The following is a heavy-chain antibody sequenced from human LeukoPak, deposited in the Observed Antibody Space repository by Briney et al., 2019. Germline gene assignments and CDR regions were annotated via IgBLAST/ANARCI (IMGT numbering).Heavy chain of an antibody. V-gene: IGHV1-2*02. CDR1: GYTFTGYY. Sequence: WASVKVSCKASGYTFTGYYMHWVRQAPGQGLEWMGWINPNSGGTNYAQKFQGRVTLTRDTSISTAYMELSRLRSDDTAVYYCARGPLWFGELAGGPFDYWGQGTLVTVSS. CDR3: ARGPLWFGELAGGPFDY. D-gene: IGHD3-10*01. CDR2: INPNSGGT. J-gene: IGHJ4*02.